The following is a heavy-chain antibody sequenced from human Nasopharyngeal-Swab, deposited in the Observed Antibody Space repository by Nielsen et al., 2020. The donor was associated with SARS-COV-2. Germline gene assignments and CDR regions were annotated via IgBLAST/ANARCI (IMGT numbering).Heavy chain of an antibody. CDR3: AKALSANNWNYYYYGMDV. Sequence: ETLSLTCTVSGGSISSYYWSWVRQAPGKGLEWVSAISGSGGSTYYADSVKGRFTISRDNSKNTLYLQMNSLRAEDTAVYYCAKALSANNWNYYYYGMDVWGQGTTVTVSS. CDR2: ISGSGGST. D-gene: IGHD1-20*01. J-gene: IGHJ6*02. V-gene: IGHV3-23*01. CDR1: GGSISSYY.